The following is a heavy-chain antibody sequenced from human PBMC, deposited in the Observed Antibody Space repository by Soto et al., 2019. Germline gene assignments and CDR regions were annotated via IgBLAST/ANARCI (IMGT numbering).Heavy chain of an antibody. Sequence: PSETLSLTCTVSGGSISNYHWSWIRQPPGKGLEWIGSIYYSGSTKYNPLLKSRVSISVDTSKNQFSLKLTSVTAADTAVFYCARADSYGLWRFDYWGQGTLVTASS. CDR1: GGSISNYH. V-gene: IGHV4-59*01. CDR2: IYYSGST. J-gene: IGHJ4*02. D-gene: IGHD5-18*01. CDR3: ARADSYGLWRFDY.